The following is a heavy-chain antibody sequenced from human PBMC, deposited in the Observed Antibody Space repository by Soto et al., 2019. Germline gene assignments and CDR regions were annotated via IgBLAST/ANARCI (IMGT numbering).Heavy chain of an antibody. D-gene: IGHD5-18*01. J-gene: IGHJ4*02. CDR1: RGTFSSYA. V-gene: IGHV1-69*01. CDR2: IFPIFGTA. CDR3: ALRRGVDTAMVQGYYFDY. Sequence: QVQLVQSGAEVKKPGSSVKVSCKASRGTFSSYAFSWVRQAPGQGLEWMGGIFPIFGTANYAQNFQGRVTITADESTSTSYTEMRSLRSEDAAVYYCALRRGVDTAMVQGYYFDYWGQGTMVTVSS.